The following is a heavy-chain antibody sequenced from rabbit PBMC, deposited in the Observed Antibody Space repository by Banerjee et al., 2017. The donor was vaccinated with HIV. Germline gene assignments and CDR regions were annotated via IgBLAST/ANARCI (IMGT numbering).Heavy chain of an antibody. J-gene: IGHJ4*01. D-gene: IGHD8-1*01. Sequence: QEQLVESGGGLVTLGASLTLTCKASGFTISSSYCICWVRQAPGKGLEWIGCIYTSSSGSTYYASWAKGRLTISKTSSTTVTLQMTSLTAADTATYFCAKTGNNDYTYFNLWGPGTLVTVS. CDR2: IYTSSSGST. CDR3: AKTGNNDYTYFNL. CDR1: GFTISSSYC. V-gene: IGHV1S45*01.